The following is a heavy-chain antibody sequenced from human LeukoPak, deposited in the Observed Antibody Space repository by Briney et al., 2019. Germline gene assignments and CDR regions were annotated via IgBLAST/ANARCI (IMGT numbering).Heavy chain of an antibody. CDR1: GFTFSSYS. D-gene: IGHD3-22*01. Sequence: KSGGSLRLSCAASGFTFSSYSMNWVRQAPGKGLEWVSSISSSSSYIYYADSVKGRFTISRDNAKNSLYLQMNSLRAEDTAVYYCARDETMIVADTDAFDIWGQGTMVTVSS. V-gene: IGHV3-21*01. CDR2: ISSSSSYI. CDR3: ARDETMIVADTDAFDI. J-gene: IGHJ3*02.